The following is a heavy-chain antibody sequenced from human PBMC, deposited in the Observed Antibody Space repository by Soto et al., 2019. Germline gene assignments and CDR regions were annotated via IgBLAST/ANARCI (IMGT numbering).Heavy chain of an antibody. Sequence: DVQLLESGGDLVQPGGSLRLSCAASGFTFSSFAMTWVRQAPGKGLEWVASVNNTGSSTYYVDSVKGRFTISRDKSKNTLFLQMSSLRAEATAVYYCARGGPRDGYRDLDYWGQGTQVTVSS. CDR1: GFTFSSFA. CDR3: ARGGPRDGYRDLDY. CDR2: VNNTGSST. V-gene: IGHV3-23*05. J-gene: IGHJ4*02. D-gene: IGHD5-18*01.